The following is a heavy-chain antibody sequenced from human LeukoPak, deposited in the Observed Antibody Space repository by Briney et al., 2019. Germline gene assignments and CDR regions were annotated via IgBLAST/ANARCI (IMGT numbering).Heavy chain of an antibody. Sequence: PSETLSLTCAVYGGSFSGYYWSWIRQPPGKGLEWIGYIYYSGSTYYNPSLKSRVTISVDTSKNQFSLKLSSVTAADTAVYYCARAETIFGVPSFDYWGQGTLVTVSS. CDR3: ARAETIFGVPSFDY. D-gene: IGHD3-3*01. CDR2: IYYSGST. CDR1: GGSFSGYY. J-gene: IGHJ4*02. V-gene: IGHV4-30-4*01.